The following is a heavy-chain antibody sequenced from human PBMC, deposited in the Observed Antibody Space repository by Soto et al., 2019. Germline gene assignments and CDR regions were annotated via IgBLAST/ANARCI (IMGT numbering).Heavy chain of an antibody. CDR3: ARASAPSLVRGAVTN. CDR1: GASISSDNW. CDR2: VYHSGGA. J-gene: IGHJ4*02. V-gene: IGHV4-4*02. D-gene: IGHD3-10*01. Sequence: QVLLQESGPGLVKPSETLSLTCALSGASISSDNWWTWVRQSPGKGLEWIGEVYHSGGANYNPSLQSRVTISVESYDNHFSLRLNSVTAADTALYFCARASAPSLVRGAVTNWGRGTQVTVSS.